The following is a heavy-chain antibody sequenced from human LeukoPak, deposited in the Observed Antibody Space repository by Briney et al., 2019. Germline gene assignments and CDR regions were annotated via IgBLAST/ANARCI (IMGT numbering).Heavy chain of an antibody. J-gene: IGHJ2*01. CDR2: IYYSGNT. V-gene: IGHV4-39*07. CDR1: GGSISSSSYY. D-gene: IGHD3-10*01. CDR3: ARSPSYYYGSASWYFDL. Sequence: SPSETLSLTCTVSGGSISSSSYYWGWIRQPPGKGLEWIGSIYYSGNTFYNPSLKSRVTISVDTSKNHFSLKLSSVTAADTAVYYCARSPSYYYGSASWYFDLWGRGTLVTVSS.